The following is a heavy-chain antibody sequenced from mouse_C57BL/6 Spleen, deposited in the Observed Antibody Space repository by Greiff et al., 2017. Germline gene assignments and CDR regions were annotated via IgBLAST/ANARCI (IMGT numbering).Heavy chain of an antibody. CDR3: VRDCYGSSLYWYFDV. Sequence: EVQGVESGGGLVQPKGSLKLSCAASGFTFNTYAMHWVRQAPGKGLEWVARIRSKSSNYATYYADSVKDRFTISRDDSQSMLYLQMNNLKTEDTAMYYCVRDCYGSSLYWYFDVWGTGTTVTVSS. V-gene: IGHV10-3*01. J-gene: IGHJ1*03. CDR2: IRSKSSNYAT. D-gene: IGHD1-1*01. CDR1: GFTFNTYA.